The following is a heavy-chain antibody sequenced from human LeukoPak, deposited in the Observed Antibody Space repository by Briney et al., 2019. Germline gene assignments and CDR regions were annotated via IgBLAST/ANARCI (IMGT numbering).Heavy chain of an antibody. V-gene: IGHV3-11*01. J-gene: IGHJ5*02. Sequence: GGSLRLSCASSGFIFSDYYMSWIRQVPGKGLEWIAYISARGDVIYSVDSVKGRFTISRDNAKNLLYLQMNSLRAEDTAVYYCAKVSPLRPYNWFDPWGQGTLVTVSS. CDR3: AKVSPLRPYNWFDP. CDR1: GFIFSDYY. CDR2: ISARGDVI.